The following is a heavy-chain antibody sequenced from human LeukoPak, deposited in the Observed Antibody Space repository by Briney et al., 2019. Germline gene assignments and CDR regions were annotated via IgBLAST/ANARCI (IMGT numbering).Heavy chain of an antibody. Sequence: GGSLRLSCVTPGFTFSHYGMHWVRQAPGKGLEWVAVIWSDGTDKYYGDSVKGRFTISRDHSKKTVYLQMNSLRVEDTAVYYCVKAPQRGFDFSTPLESWGQGTLVTVSS. J-gene: IGHJ4*02. CDR3: VKAPQRGFDFSTPLES. V-gene: IGHV3-33*06. D-gene: IGHD2-2*01. CDR2: IWSDGTDK. CDR1: GFTFSHYG.